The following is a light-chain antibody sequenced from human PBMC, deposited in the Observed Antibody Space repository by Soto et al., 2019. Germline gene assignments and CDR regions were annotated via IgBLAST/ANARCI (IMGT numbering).Light chain of an antibody. Sequence: DIQMTQSPSTLSASLGDRVTIXXRASQSISSWLAWYQQKPGKAPKLXIYKASSLESGVPSRFSGSGSGTEFTLTISSLQPDDFATYYCQQYDSYPRTFGQGTRLDIK. CDR2: KAS. CDR3: QQYDSYPRT. CDR1: QSISSW. J-gene: IGKJ5*01. V-gene: IGKV1-5*03.